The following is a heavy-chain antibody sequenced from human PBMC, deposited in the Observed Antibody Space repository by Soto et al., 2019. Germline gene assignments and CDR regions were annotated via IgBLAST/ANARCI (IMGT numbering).Heavy chain of an antibody. J-gene: IGHJ3*02. V-gene: IGHV2-5*02. Sequence: QITWKEAGPTLVKPTQTLTLTCTFSGFSLTPSGVGVGWIGPPPGKALEWLALIYSDDEKRYSPSLQSRLTITKDTSKNQVDLTVTNMNPAYTGTSYCAHRLNASSDDAFDIWGQGTMVYVSS. CDR3: AHRLNASSDDAFDI. D-gene: IGHD6-6*01. CDR1: GFSLTPSGVG. CDR2: IYSDDEK.